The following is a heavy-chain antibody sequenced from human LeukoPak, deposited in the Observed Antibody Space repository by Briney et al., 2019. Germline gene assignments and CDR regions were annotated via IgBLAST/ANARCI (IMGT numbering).Heavy chain of an antibody. CDR3: ARETATGVTSSWYYDC. J-gene: IGHJ4*02. CDR1: GFMFRHSS. CDR2: ITSDGGGT. Sequence: GGSLRLSCAASGFMFRHSSIHWVRQPPGKGVEYVSAITSDGGGTFYANSVKGRFTISRDNSKDTLSLHMASLTTEDTAVYYCARETATGVTSSWYYDCWGQGTLVTVSS. V-gene: IGHV3-64*01. D-gene: IGHD6-13*01.